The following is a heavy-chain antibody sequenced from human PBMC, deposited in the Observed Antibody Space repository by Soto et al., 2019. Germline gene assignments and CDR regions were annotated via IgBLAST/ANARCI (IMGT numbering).Heavy chain of an antibody. CDR3: ARELDYWYFDL. CDR1: GYTFSYYN. Sequence: QVQIVQSGAEVKKPGASVKLSCTGSGYTFSYYNVHWVRQAPGQRLEWMGWIHADNGNAKYSQKFQGRVTITRDPSGNTAYMELSNLRSEDTAVYYCARELDYWYFDLWGRGTLVTVSS. CDR2: IHADNGNA. J-gene: IGHJ2*01. V-gene: IGHV1-3*01. D-gene: IGHD1-1*01.